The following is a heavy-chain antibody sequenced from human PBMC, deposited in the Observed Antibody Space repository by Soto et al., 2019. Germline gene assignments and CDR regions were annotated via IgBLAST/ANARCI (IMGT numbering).Heavy chain of an antibody. CDR3: AKDSRSGSSFDAFDI. CDR1: GFTFSSYG. J-gene: IGHJ3*02. V-gene: IGHV3-33*06. Sequence: PGGSLRLSCAASGFTFSSYGMHWVRQAPGKGLEWVAVIWYDGSNKYYAESVKGRFTISRDNSKNTLYLQMNSLRAEDTAVYYFAKDSRSGSSFDAFDIWGQGTMVTVSS. CDR2: IWYDGSNK. D-gene: IGHD3-10*01.